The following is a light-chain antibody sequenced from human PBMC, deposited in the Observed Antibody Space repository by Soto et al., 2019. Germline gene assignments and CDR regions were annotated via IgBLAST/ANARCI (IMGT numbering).Light chain of an antibody. CDR3: QHYNSYSEA. Sequence: IQMTQSPSTLSASVGDRVTITCRASQSISSWLAWFQQKPGKAPNLLIYDASTLESGVPSRFSGSGSGTEFTLTISSLQPDDFATYYCQHYNSYSEAFGQGTKVDI. CDR1: QSISSW. V-gene: IGKV1-5*01. CDR2: DAS. J-gene: IGKJ1*01.